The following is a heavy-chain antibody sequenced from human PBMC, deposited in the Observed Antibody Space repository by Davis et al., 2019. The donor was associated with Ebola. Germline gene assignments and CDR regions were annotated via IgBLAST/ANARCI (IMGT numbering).Heavy chain of an antibody. CDR1: GGSISSYY. J-gene: IGHJ6*03. V-gene: IGHV4-4*07. CDR3: ARDSDLLRHNYYYYYMDV. Sequence: PSETLSLTCTVSGGSISSYYWSWIRQPAGKGLEWIGRIYTSGSTNYNPSLKSRVTMSVDTSKNQFSPKLSSVTAADTAVYYCARDSDLLRHNYYYYYMDVWGKGTTVTVSS. CDR2: IYTSGST. D-gene: IGHD1-26*01.